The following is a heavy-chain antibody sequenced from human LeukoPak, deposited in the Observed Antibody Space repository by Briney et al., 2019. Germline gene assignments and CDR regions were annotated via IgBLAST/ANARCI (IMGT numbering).Heavy chain of an antibody. CDR1: GFTFSSYS. J-gene: IGHJ3*02. CDR3: ARVMAAAGPNDAFDI. V-gene: IGHV3-48*01. Sequence: GGSLRLSCAASGFTFSSYSMNWVRQAPGKGLEWVSYISSSSSTIYYADSVKGRFTISRDNAKNSLYLQMNSLRAEDTAVYCCARVMAAAGPNDAFDIWGQGTMVTVSS. CDR2: ISSSSSTI. D-gene: IGHD6-13*01.